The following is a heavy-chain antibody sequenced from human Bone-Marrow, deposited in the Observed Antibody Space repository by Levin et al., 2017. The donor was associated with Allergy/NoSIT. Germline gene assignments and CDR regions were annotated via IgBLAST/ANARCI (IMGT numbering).Heavy chain of an antibody. CDR2: INHSGST. J-gene: IGHJ1*01. V-gene: IGHV4-34*01. CDR1: GGSFSGYY. CDR3: AKGIAAAGDAEYFQH. D-gene: IGHD6-13*01. Sequence: SETLSLTCAVYGGSFSGYYWSWIRQPPGKGLEWIGEINHSGSTNYNPSLKSRVTISVDTSKNQFSLKLSSVTAADTAVYYCAKGIAAAGDAEYFQHWGQGTLVTVSS.